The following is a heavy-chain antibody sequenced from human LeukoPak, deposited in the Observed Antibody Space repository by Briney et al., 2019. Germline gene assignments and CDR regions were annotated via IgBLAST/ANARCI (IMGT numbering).Heavy chain of an antibody. Sequence: ASVKVSCKASGGTFSSYAISWVRQAPGQGLEWMGGIIPIFGTANYAQKFQGRVTITADESTSTAYMELSSLRSKDTAVYYCARDLGYDSSGYYSYFDYWGQGTLVTVSS. CDR3: ARDLGYDSSGYYSYFDY. CDR1: GGTFSSYA. V-gene: IGHV1-69*13. CDR2: IIPIFGTA. J-gene: IGHJ4*02. D-gene: IGHD3-22*01.